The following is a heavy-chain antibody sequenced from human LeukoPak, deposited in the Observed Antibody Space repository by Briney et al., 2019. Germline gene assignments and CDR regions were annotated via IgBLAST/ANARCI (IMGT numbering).Heavy chain of an antibody. CDR2: LYYTGST. Sequence: PSETLSLTRTVAGGSISSYFWSWIRQPPGKGLEWIGYLYYTGSTNYNPSLKSRVTISVDTSKDQFSLKLSPATAADTAVYYCARGGPYCSGGSCSDYWGQGILVTVSS. V-gene: IGHV4-59*08. CDR3: ARGGPYCSGGSCSDY. D-gene: IGHD2-15*01. J-gene: IGHJ4*02. CDR1: GGSISSYF.